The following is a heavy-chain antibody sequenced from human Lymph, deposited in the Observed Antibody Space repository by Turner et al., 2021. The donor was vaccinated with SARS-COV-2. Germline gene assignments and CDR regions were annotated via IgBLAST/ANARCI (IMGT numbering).Heavy chain of an antibody. CDR3: ARGRYSGGGMDV. J-gene: IGHJ6*02. CDR1: GYTFTSYD. D-gene: IGHD1-26*01. Sequence: QVQLVQSGAEVKTPGASVKVSCKAPGYTFTSYDINGVRQATGQGLEWMGWMNPNSGNTGDAQKFQGRVTKTKNTSKSKAYMERSSQRSEDSAVNYCARGRYSGGGMDVWGQGTTVTVSS. CDR2: MNPNSGNT. V-gene: IGHV1-8*02.